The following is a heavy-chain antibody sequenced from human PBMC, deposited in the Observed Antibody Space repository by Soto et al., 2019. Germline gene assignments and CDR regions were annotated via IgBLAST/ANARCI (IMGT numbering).Heavy chain of an antibody. J-gene: IGHJ4*02. D-gene: IGHD6-6*01. CDR2: ISQSGNT. Sequence: PSETLSLTCSIYSWSFSGYYWSWIRQPPGKGLEWIGEISQSGNTNYSPSLKSRVSISIDTSKKQFSLNLASVSAADTAVYYCARAPKVSGSSQTRPDFWGQGTLVTVSS. V-gene: IGHV4-34*01. CDR3: ARAPKVSGSSQTRPDF. CDR1: SWSFSGYY.